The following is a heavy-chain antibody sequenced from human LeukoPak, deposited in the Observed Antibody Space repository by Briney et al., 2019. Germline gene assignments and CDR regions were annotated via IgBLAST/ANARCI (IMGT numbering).Heavy chain of an antibody. CDR1: GFAFSSYS. D-gene: IGHD3-10*01. CDR3: AKPYYYGSRSYMDY. V-gene: IGHV3-21*01. Sequence: PGGSLRLSCAASGFAFSSYSMNWVRQAPGKGLEWVSSISSSSAYIYYADSVKGRFTISRDNAKNSLSLQMNSLRVEDTAVYYCAKPYYYGSRSYMDYWGQGTLVTVSS. CDR2: ISSSSAYI. J-gene: IGHJ4*02.